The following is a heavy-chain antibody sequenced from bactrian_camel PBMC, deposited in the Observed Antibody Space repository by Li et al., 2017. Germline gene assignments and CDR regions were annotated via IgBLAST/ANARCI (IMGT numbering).Heavy chain of an antibody. CDR2: VDSDGET. V-gene: IGHV3S9*01. CDR1: TGTFRSAC. J-gene: IGHJ6*01. Sequence: HVQLVESGGGSAQAGGSLRLSCAARTGTFRSACMGWIRQVSGKEREGVASVDSDGETTYTDSVKGRFTISQDNAKNTVYLQMDSLKPEDTAMYYCAAMRGSFGCPARWSSGTDFGYWARGPRSPSP. CDR3: AAMRGSFGCPARWSSGTDFGY. D-gene: IGHD2*01.